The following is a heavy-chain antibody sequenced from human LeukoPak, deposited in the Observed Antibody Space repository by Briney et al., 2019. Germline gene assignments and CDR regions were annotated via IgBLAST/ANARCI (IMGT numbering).Heavy chain of an antibody. Sequence: SGTLSLTCAVSGDSISSGNWWSWVRQPPGKGLEWIGEIYHSGSTNYTPSLKSRVTMSGDNSENHFSLKLSSVTAADTALYYCARSTVSVITRGAFDIWGQGTMVTVSS. CDR2: IYHSGST. V-gene: IGHV4-4*02. D-gene: IGHD3-22*01. CDR3: ARSTVSVITRGAFDI. CDR1: GDSISSGNW. J-gene: IGHJ3*02.